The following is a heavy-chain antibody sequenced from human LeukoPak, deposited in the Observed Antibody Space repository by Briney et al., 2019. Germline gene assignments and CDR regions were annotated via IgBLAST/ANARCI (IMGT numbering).Heavy chain of an antibody. CDR3: ARAALWWPQYNWFDP. V-gene: IGHV4-4*07. J-gene: IGHJ5*02. D-gene: IGHD2-21*01. CDR2: IYTSGGT. Sequence: SETLSLTCTVSGGSISSYYWSWIRQPAGKGLEWIGRIYTSGGTNYNPSLKSRVTMSVDTSKNQFSLKLSSVTAADTAVYYCARAALWWPQYNWFDPWGQGTLVTVSS. CDR1: GGSISSYY.